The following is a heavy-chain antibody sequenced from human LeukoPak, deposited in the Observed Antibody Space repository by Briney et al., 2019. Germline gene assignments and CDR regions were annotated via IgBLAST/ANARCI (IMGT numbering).Heavy chain of an antibody. CDR3: ARDRADGYNYGDYFDN. CDR2: ISYDGSNK. Sequence: GSLRLSCAASGFNFNNYGMHWVRQAPGKGLEWVAVISYDGSNKYYADSVKGRFTISRDNSKNTVYLQMDSLRAEDTAVYYCARDRADGYNYGDYFDNWGQGTLVTVSS. D-gene: IGHD5-18*01. J-gene: IGHJ4*02. V-gene: IGHV3-30*03. CDR1: GFNFNNYG.